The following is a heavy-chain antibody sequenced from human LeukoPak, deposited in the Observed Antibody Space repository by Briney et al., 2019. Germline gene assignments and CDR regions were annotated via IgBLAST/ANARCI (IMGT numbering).Heavy chain of an antibody. CDR2: ITIDGSDE. Sequence: GGSLRPSCAASGFTFTTYAIHWVRQAPGKGLEWVAVITIDGSDEYYSDSVKGRFTISRDNFKNTVSLQLNSLRAEDTAMYYCAKDDDWGRFNHWGQGTLVTVSS. CDR3: AKDDDWGRFNH. V-gene: IGHV3-30*04. J-gene: IGHJ1*01. D-gene: IGHD3-16*01. CDR1: GFTFTTYA.